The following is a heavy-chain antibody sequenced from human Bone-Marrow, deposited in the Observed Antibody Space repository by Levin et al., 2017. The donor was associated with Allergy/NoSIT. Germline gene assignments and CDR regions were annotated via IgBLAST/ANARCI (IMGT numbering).Heavy chain of an antibody. CDR2: IWYDGSNK. D-gene: IGHD6-13*01. J-gene: IGHJ4*02. CDR3: ARAISMYSSSWPYYFDY. V-gene: IGHV3-33*01. Sequence: GESLKISCAASGFTFSSYGMHWVRQAPGKGLEWVAVIWYDGSNKYYADSVKGRFTISRDNSKNTLYLQMNSLRAEDTAVYYCARAISMYSSSWPYYFDYWGQGTLVTVSS. CDR1: GFTFSSYG.